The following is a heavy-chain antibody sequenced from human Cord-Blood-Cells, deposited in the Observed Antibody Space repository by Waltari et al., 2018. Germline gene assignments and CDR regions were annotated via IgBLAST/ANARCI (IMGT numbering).Heavy chain of an antibody. D-gene: IGHD3-3*01. V-gene: IGHV2-26*01. CDR3: ARGWTANWYFDL. Sequence: IRQTPVKALEWIAHIFSNDEKSYSTSLKSRLTISKDTSKSQVVLTMTNMDPVDTATYYCARGWTANWYFDLWGRGTLVTVSS. CDR2: IFSNDEK. J-gene: IGHJ2*01.